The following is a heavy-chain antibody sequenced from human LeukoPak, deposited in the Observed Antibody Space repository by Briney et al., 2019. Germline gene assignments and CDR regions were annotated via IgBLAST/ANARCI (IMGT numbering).Heavy chain of an antibody. CDR2: IHYSGST. V-gene: IGHV4-59*08. CDR1: GVSISSYY. CDR3: ARGVGALFQH. D-gene: IGHD1-26*01. J-gene: IGHJ1*01. Sequence: PSETLSLTCTVSGVSISSYYWSWIRQPPGKGLEWIGYIHYSGSTNYNPSLKSRVTISVDTSKNQFSLKLSSVTAADTAVYYCARGVGALFQHWGQGTLVTVSS.